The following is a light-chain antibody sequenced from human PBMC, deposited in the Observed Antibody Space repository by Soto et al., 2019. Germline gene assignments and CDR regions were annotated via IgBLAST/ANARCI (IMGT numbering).Light chain of an antibody. J-gene: IGKJ5*01. Sequence: GKSVTITFRASQVISTSLAWYQVKPGKAPKLLIYAASTLESGVPSRFSATVSGTEFSLTITSLQPEDFATYYCQQLFDSPITFGQGTRLEIK. CDR3: QQLFDSPIT. V-gene: IGKV1-9*01. CDR2: AAS. CDR1: QVISTS.